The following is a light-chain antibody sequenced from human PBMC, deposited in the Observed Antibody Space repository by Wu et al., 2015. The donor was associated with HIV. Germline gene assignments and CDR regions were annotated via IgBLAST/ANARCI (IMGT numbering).Light chain of an antibody. CDR2: AAS. Sequence: IRMAQSPSSLSASTGDRITLTCRASQSIKSNLAWYQQKPGKAPKLLIYAASTLQSGVPSRFSGSGSGTDFTLTISCLQSEDFATYYCQQYYNYPRTFGQGTKVEIK. V-gene: IGKV1-8*01. CDR1: QSIKSN. J-gene: IGKJ1*01. CDR3: QQYYNYPRT.